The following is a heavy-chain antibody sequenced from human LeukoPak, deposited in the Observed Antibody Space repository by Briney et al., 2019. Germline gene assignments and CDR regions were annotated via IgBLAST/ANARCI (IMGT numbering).Heavy chain of an antibody. CDR2: IYSSGTT. D-gene: IGHD1-14*01. Sequence: ASETLSLTCTVSGGSISPHYWSWIRPAAGKGLEWIGRIYSSGTTNYNPSLRSRVSMSVDTSKNQFSLNLSSLTAADTAVYYCARDGFRTLYYFDYWGQGILVTVSS. J-gene: IGHJ4*02. CDR3: ARDGFRTLYYFDY. V-gene: IGHV4-4*07. CDR1: GGSISPHY.